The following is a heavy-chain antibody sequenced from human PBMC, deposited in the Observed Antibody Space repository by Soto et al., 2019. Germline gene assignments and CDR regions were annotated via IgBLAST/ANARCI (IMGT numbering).Heavy chain of an antibody. Sequence: SVKVSCKASGYTFTSYGISWVRQARGQRLEWIGWIVVGSGNTNYAQKFQERVTITRDMSTSTAYMELSSLRSEDTAVYYCAAGISGSQPLVRFWGQGTLVT. D-gene: IGHD1-26*01. J-gene: IGHJ4*02. CDR1: GYTFTSYG. V-gene: IGHV1-58*02. CDR2: IVVGSGNT. CDR3: AAGISGSQPLVRF.